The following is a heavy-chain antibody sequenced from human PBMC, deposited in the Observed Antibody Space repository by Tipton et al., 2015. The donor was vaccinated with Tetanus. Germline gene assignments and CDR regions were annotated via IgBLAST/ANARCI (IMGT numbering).Heavy chain of an antibody. CDR3: AREADCSGGSCFSGDFDN. CDR1: GFIFSSYG. V-gene: IGHV3-33*01. D-gene: IGHD2-15*01. J-gene: IGHJ4*02. Sequence: SLRLSCAASGFIFSSYGIHWVRQAPGKGLEWVAVSWYDGTDKYYADSVKGRFTISRDNSKNTLYLQMNSLRAEDTAVYYGAREADCSGGSCFSGDFDNWGQGTQGTVSS. CDR2: SWYDGTDK.